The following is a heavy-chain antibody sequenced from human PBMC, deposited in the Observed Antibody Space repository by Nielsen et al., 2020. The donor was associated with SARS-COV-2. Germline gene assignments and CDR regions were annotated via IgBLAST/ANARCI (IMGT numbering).Heavy chain of an antibody. V-gene: IGHV3-11*04. J-gene: IGHJ4*02. CDR3: AREVIRHFDN. CDR1: GFTFSNAW. Sequence: GESLKISCAASGFTFSNAWMSWVRQAPGKGLEWISYISSDGSTSYADSVKGRFTISRDSPRNSLYLYMDSLRAEDMAVYYCAREVIRHFDNWGQGVLVTVSS. CDR2: ISSDGST.